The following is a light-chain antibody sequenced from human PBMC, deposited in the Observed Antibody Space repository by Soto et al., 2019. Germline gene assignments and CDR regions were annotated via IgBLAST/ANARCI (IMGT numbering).Light chain of an antibody. CDR1: QSISSY. J-gene: IGKJ1*01. CDR2: AAS. V-gene: IGKV1-39*01. CDR3: QQGYSTPCT. Sequence: DIQMTHSPSSLSASVGDRVTITCRSSQSISSYLNWYQQEPGKAPKLLIYAASNLQGGVPSRFSGSGSGADFTLTINSLQPEDFATYYCQQGYSTPCTFGQGTKVDIK.